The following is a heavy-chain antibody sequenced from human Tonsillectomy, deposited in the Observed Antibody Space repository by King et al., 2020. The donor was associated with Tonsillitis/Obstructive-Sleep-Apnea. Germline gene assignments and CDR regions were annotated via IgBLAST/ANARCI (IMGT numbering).Heavy chain of an antibody. D-gene: IGHD2-8*01. CDR1: GFSLRTRGEG. V-gene: IGHV2-5*02. CDR2: IYWDDDN. J-gene: IGHJ4*02. Sequence: TLKESGPTLVKPTQTLTLTCTFSGFSLRTRGEGVGWIRQPPGKALEWLVVIYWDDDNRYNASLKTSVTITKDTSKNQVDLTMTNMDPVDTGTYYCAHRRGCSNGVCYPFDHWGQGALVTVSS. CDR3: AHRRGCSNGVCYPFDH.